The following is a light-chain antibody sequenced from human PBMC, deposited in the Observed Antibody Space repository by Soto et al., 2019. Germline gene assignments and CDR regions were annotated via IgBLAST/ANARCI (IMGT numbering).Light chain of an antibody. CDR2: GTS. V-gene: IGKV3-20*01. CDR3: QQYGSFPLT. CDR1: QSVDSTY. J-gene: IGKJ4*01. Sequence: EIVLTQSPGTLSLSPGERATLSCRASQSVDSTYLAWYQQKPGQAPRLLIYGTSSRATGIPDSFSGSGSGKDFTLTISRLEPEDFAVYYCQQYGSFPLTFGGGTKVEIK.